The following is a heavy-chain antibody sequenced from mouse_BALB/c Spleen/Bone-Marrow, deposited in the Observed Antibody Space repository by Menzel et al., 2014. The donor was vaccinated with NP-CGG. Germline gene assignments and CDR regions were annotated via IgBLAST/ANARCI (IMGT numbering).Heavy chain of an antibody. CDR2: INPGSSTI. J-gene: IGHJ2*01. CDR3: ARLYYYGNFDY. D-gene: IGHD1-1*01. V-gene: IGHV4-1*02. CDR1: GFDFSRYW. Sequence: EVKLVESGGGLVQPGGSLKLSCAASGFDFSRYWMSWVRQAPGKGLEWIGEINPGSSTINYTPSLKDKFIISRDNAKNTLYLQMSKVRSEDTALYYCARLYYYGNFDYWGQGTTLTVSS.